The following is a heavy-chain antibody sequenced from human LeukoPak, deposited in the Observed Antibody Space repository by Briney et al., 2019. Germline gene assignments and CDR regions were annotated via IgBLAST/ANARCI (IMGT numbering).Heavy chain of an antibody. V-gene: IGHV3-7*01. J-gene: IGHJ3*02. CDR3: ARDASIAPRSDAFDI. Sequence: GGSLRLSCAASGFTFSSYWMSWVRQAPGKGLEWVANIKQDGSEKYYVDSVKGRFTISRDNAKNSLYLQMNRLRAEDTAVYYCARDASIAPRSDAFDIWGQGTMVTVSS. CDR2: IKQDGSEK. CDR1: GFTFSSYW. D-gene: IGHD6-6*01.